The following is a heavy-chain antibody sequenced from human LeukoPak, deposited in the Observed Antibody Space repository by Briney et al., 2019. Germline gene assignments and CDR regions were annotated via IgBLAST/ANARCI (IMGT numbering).Heavy chain of an antibody. CDR1: GGSFSGYY. J-gene: IGHJ4*02. V-gene: IGHV4-34*01. CDR2: INHSGST. Sequence: PSETLSLTCAVYGGSFSGYYLSWIRQPPGKGLEWIGEINHSGSTNYNPSLKSRVTISVDTSKNQFSLKLSSVTAADTAVYYCARVPLTGYDYWGQGTLVTVSS. CDR3: ARVPLTGYDY. D-gene: IGHD3-9*01.